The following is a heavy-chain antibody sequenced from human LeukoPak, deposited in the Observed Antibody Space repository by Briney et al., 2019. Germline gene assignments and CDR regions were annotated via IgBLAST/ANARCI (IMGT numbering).Heavy chain of an antibody. CDR1: GGSISSSSYY. Sequence: PSETLSLTCTVSGGSISSSSYYWAWIRQPPGKGLEWIGNIFYSGDTYYSPSLKRRVFMSIDTSKNQFSLNLTSVTAADTAVYYCARDYSWGVAYFDYWGQGALVTVSS. V-gene: IGHV4-39*07. J-gene: IGHJ4*02. CDR2: IFYSGDT. CDR3: ARDYSWGVAYFDY. D-gene: IGHD3-16*01.